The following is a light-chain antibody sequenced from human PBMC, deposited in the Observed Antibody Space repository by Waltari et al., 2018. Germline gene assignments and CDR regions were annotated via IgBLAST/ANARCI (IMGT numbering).Light chain of an antibody. CDR1: QTVIAGF. CDR3: QQYGSSPFT. V-gene: IGKV3-20*01. J-gene: IGKJ4*01. CDR2: GAS. Sequence: EIVLTQSPDTLSLSPGASATLYCRASQTVIAGFLAWYQQRPGLPPRLLIYGASRRANGIPYRFSGGGSGTDFTLTITRVEPEDFAVYHCQQYGSSPFTFGGGTKVEIK.